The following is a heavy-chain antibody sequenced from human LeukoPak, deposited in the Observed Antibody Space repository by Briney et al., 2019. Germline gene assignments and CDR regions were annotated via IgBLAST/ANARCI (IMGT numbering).Heavy chain of an antibody. CDR3: ARVVAGTTVTTGEYYFDY. D-gene: IGHD4-17*01. J-gene: IGHJ4*02. V-gene: IGHV4-31*03. CDR1: GGSISSGGYY. Sequence: PSQTLSLTCTVSGGSISSGGYYWSWIRQHPGKGLEWIGYIYYSGSTYYNPSLKSRVTISVDTSKNQFSLELSSVTAADTAVYYCARVVAGTTVTTGEYYFDYWGQGTLVTVSS. CDR2: IYYSGST.